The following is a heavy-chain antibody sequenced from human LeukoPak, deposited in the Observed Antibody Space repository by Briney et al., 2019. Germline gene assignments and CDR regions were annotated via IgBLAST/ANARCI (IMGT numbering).Heavy chain of an antibody. CDR3: ARSPPPLYGSGIYYFDY. Sequence: GGSLRLSCAASGFTFRNYGMHWVRQAPGKGLEWVAVIWYDGSNKYYADSVKGRFTISRDNSKSTLYLQMNSLRAEDTAVYYCARSPPPLYGSGIYYFDYWGQGTLVTVPS. V-gene: IGHV3-33*01. CDR2: IWYDGSNK. D-gene: IGHD3-10*01. CDR1: GFTFRNYG. J-gene: IGHJ4*02.